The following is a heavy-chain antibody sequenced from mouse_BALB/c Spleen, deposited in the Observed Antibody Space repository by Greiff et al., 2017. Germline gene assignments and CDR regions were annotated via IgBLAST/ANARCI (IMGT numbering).Heavy chain of an antibody. CDR2: INPYNDGT. J-gene: IGHJ4*01. D-gene: IGHD1-1*01. CDR3: ARRNVGYGSSYAMDY. Sequence: EVQLQQSGPELVKPGASVKMSCKASGYTFTSYVMHWVKQKPGQGLEWIGYINPYNDGTKYNEKFKGKATLTSDKSSSTAYMELSSLTSEDSAVYYCARRNVGYGSSYAMDYWGQGTSVTVSS. CDR1: GYTFTSYV. V-gene: IGHV1-14*01.